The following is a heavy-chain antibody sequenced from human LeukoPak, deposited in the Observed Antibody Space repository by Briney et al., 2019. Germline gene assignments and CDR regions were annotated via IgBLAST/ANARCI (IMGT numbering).Heavy chain of an antibody. CDR3: ARDNSVRDEAWWLNP. V-gene: IGHV1-46*01. Sequence: RASVKVSCKAFGYTFTSNYMHWVRQAPGQGPEWMGVISPSGGSTTYAQKFQGRVTLTRDMSTSTDYLELSSLRSEDTAVYYCARDNSVRDEAWWLNPWGQGTLVTVSS. CDR1: GYTFTSNY. J-gene: IGHJ5*02. D-gene: IGHD5-24*01. CDR2: ISPSGGST.